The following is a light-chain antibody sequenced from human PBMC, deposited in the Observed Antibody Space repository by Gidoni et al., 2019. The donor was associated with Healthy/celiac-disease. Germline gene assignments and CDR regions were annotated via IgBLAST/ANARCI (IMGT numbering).Light chain of an antibody. CDR3: QQYGSFPLT. J-gene: IGKJ4*01. V-gene: IGKV3-20*01. Sequence: IVLTQSPGTLSLSPGERATLSCRASQSVSSSYLAWYQQKPGQAPRLLIYGASSRATGIPDRFSGSGSGTDFTLTISRLEPEDFAVYYCQQYGSFPLTFGGXTKVEIK. CDR2: GAS. CDR1: QSVSSSY.